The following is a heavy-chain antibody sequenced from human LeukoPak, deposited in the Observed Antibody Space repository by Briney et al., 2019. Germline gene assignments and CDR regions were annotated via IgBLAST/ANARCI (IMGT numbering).Heavy chain of an antibody. V-gene: IGHV3-21*04. Sequence: GGSLRLSCAASGFTFSSYSMNWVRQAPGKGLEWVSSISSSSSYIYYADSVKGRFTISRDNAKNSLYLQMNSLRAEDTALYYCAKEYYDFWSGGLDYWGQGTLVTVSS. D-gene: IGHD3-3*01. CDR3: AKEYYDFWSGGLDY. CDR1: GFTFSSYS. CDR2: ISSSSSYI. J-gene: IGHJ4*02.